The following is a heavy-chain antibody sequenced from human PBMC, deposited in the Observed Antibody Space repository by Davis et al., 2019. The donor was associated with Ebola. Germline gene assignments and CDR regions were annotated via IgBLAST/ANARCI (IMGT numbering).Heavy chain of an antibody. CDR3: ATVGEVSGWGEFVDY. V-gene: IGHV3-7*01. CDR1: GFTFSGYW. D-gene: IGHD6-19*01. CDR2: IKQDGSDK. J-gene: IGHJ4*02. Sequence: GESLKISCAASGFTFSGYWMNWVRQAPGKGLEWVANIKQDGSDKYYVDSVKGRFTISRDNAKNSLYLQMNSLRVEDTAVYYCATVGEVSGWGEFVDYWGQGVLVTVSS.